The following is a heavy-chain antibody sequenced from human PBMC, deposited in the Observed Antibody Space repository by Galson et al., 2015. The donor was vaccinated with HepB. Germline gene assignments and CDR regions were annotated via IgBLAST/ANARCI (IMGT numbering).Heavy chain of an antibody. CDR3: ARAALEWFDP. Sequence: SLRLSCAASGFTFSDSCMSWIRQAPGKGLEWVSYICIGYSTIKYADSVKGRFTISKDNVKKSLYLQMNILRAEDTAVYYCARAALEWFDPWGQGTLVIVSS. D-gene: IGHD5-24*01. J-gene: IGHJ5*02. CDR1: GFTFSDSC. V-gene: IGHV3-11*01. CDR2: ICIGYSTI.